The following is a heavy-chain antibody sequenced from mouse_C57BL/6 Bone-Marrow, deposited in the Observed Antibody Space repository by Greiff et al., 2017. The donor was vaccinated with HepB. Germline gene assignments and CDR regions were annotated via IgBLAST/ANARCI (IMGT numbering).Heavy chain of an antibody. V-gene: IGHV1-81*01. CDR1: GYTFTSYG. CDR2: IYPRSGNT. D-gene: IGHD2-4*01. J-gene: IGHJ3*01. Sequence: VKLVESGAELARPGASVKLSCKASGYTFTSYGISWVKQRTGQGLEWIGEIYPRSGNTYYNEKFKSKATLTADKSSSTAYMELRSLTSEDSAVYFCARAYYDYGWFAYWGQGTLVTVSA. CDR3: ARAYYDYGWFAY.